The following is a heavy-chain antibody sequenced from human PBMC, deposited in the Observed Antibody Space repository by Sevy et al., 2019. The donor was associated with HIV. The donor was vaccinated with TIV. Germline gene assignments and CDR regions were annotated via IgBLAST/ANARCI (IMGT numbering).Heavy chain of an antibody. CDR2: ISVYNGNT. CDR1: GYTFSNYG. CDR3: ARSYYDSSGPTGY. D-gene: IGHD3-22*01. J-gene: IGHJ4*02. V-gene: IGHV1-18*01. Sequence: ASVKVSCKTSGYTFSNYGITWVRQAPGQGLEWMGWISVYNGNTDYAQKYQGRVTMTTDTSTSKAYMDLRSLGSDDTAVYYCARSYYDSSGPTGYWGQGTLVTVSS.